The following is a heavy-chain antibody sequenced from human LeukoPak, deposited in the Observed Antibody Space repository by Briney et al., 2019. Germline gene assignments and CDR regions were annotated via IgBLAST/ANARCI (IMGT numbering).Heavy chain of an antibody. CDR2: ISGSGGST. CDR3: AKSGDYYDSSGYYYYYYYMDV. V-gene: IGHV3-23*01. J-gene: IGHJ6*03. CDR1: GVTFSSYG. Sequence: GGSLRLSCAASGVTFSSYGMSWVCQAPGKGLEWVSSISGSGGSTYYADSVKGRFTVSRDNSKNTLYLQMNSLRAEDTAVYYCAKSGDYYDSSGYYYYYYYMDVWGKGTTVTISS. D-gene: IGHD3-22*01.